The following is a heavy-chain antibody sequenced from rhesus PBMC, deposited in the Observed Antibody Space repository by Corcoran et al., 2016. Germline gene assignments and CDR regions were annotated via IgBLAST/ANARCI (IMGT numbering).Heavy chain of an antibody. Sequence: QLQLQESGPGLVKPSETLSLTCAVSGYSISSGYGWSWIRQPPGKGLEWIGYISYSGNTSSNPSTKSRVTISRDTSKNQFSLKLSSVTAADTAVYYCARGGRRYCTGSGCYARDAFDFWGQGLRVTVSS. CDR1: GYSISSGYG. CDR3: ARGGRRYCTGSGCYARDAFDF. J-gene: IGHJ3*01. V-gene: IGHV4-122*02. CDR2: ISYSGNT. D-gene: IGHD2-21*01.